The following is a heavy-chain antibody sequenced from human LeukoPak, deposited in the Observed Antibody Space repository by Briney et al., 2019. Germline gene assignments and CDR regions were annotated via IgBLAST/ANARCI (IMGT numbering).Heavy chain of an antibody. J-gene: IGHJ4*02. CDR1: GVSISAHY. CDR2: IYHNGIT. D-gene: IGHD3-10*01. Sequence: SETLYLTCNVSGVSISAHYWSWIRQSPGKGLEWIGYIYHNGITNYNPSLKSRVTISIDTSKNEFSLRLTSVIAADTAVYFCAREANYYGSGSYFEGTFDYWGQGSLVTVSS. CDR3: AREANYYGSGSYFEGTFDY. V-gene: IGHV4-59*11.